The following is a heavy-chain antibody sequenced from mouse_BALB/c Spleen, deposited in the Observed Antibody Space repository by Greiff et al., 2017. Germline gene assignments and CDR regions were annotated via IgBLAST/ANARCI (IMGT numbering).Heavy chain of an antibody. CDR1: GYTFTDYA. CDR3: ARSGYDGYYYAMDY. D-gene: IGHD2-2*01. CDR2: ISTSYGDA. Sequence: QVHVKQSGAELVRPGVSVKISCKGSGYTFTDYAMPWVKQSHAKSLEWIGVISTSYGDASYNQKFKGKATMTVDKSSSTAYMELARLTSEDSAIYYCARSGYDGYYYAMDYWGQGTSVTVSS. V-gene: IGHV1S137*01. J-gene: IGHJ4*01.